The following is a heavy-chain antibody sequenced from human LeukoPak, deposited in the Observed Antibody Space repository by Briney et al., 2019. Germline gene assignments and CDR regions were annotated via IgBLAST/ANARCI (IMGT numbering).Heavy chain of an antibody. J-gene: IGHJ4*02. CDR3: TRAVAGHPD. Sequence: PSETLSLTCAVSRVPFSNYYWSWVGPSATKELEWIGEINHSGYSNYNPPINSQGTISLDKSKYQLSLMSTTLTPADPGICYCTRAVAGHPDWGQGTLVTVSS. CDR1: RVPFSNYY. V-gene: IGHV4-34*01. CDR2: INHSGYS. D-gene: IGHD6-19*01.